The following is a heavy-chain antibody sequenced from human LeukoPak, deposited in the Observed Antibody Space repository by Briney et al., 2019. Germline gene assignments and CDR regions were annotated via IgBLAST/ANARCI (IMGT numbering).Heavy chain of an antibody. CDR3: ARDNGYDSSGYYSGY. J-gene: IGHJ4*02. D-gene: IGHD3-22*01. CDR2: MNPNSGNT. V-gene: IGHV1-8*02. Sequence: GASVEVSCKASGYTFTSYDINWVRQATGQGLEWMGWMNPNSGNTGYAQKFQGRVTMTRDTSISTAYMELSRLRSDDTAVYYCARDNGYDSSGYYSGYWGQGTLVTVSS. CDR1: GYTFTSYD.